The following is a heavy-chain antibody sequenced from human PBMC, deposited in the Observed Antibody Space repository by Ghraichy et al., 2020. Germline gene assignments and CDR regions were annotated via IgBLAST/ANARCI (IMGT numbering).Heavy chain of an antibody. Sequence: ASVKVSCKASGYTFTSYDINWVRQATGQGLEWMGWMNPNSGNTGYAQKFQGRVTMTRNTSISTAYMELSSLRSEDTAVYYCARGEGVTAILHNWFDPWGQGTLVTVSS. CDR1: GYTFTSYD. J-gene: IGHJ5*02. CDR3: ARGEGVTAILHNWFDP. CDR2: MNPNSGNT. V-gene: IGHV1-8*01. D-gene: IGHD2-21*02.